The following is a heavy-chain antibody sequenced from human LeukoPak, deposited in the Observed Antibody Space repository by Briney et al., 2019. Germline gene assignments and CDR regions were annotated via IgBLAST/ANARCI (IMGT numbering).Heavy chain of an antibody. J-gene: IGHJ4*02. CDR3: AKVPVRNYYDSSGYSDY. CDR1: GFTFSSYG. CDR2: ISYDGSNK. D-gene: IGHD3-22*01. Sequence: GRSLRLSCAASGFTFSSYGIHWVRQAPGKGLEWVAVISYDGSNKYYADSVKGRFTISRDNSKNTLYLQMNSLRAEDTAVYYCAKVPVRNYYDSSGYSDYWGQGTLVTVSS. V-gene: IGHV3-30*18.